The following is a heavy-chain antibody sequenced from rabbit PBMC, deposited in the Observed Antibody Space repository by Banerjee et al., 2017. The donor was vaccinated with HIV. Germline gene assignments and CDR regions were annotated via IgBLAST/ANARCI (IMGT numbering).Heavy chain of an antibody. V-gene: IGHV1S47*01. CDR2: IASGDVT. J-gene: IGHJ4*01. Sequence: ACIASGDVTYYANWVNGRFTISRSTSLNTVTLQMTSLTAADTATYFCARDPQISGWGGYFNLWGQGTLVTVS. CDR3: ARDPQISGWGGYFNL. D-gene: IGHD4-1*01.